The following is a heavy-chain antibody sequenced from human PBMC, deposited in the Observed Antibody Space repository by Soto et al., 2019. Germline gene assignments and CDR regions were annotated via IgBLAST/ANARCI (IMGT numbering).Heavy chain of an antibody. Sequence: PSETLSLTCTVSGGSISSYYWSWIRQPPGKGLEWIGYIYYSGSTNYNPSLKSRVTISVDTSKNQFSLKLSSVTAADTAVYYCARDGGTMVRGVFFDYWGQGTLVTVSS. CDR3: ARDGGTMVRGVFFDY. V-gene: IGHV4-59*01. J-gene: IGHJ4*02. CDR1: GGSISSYY. CDR2: IYYSGST. D-gene: IGHD3-10*01.